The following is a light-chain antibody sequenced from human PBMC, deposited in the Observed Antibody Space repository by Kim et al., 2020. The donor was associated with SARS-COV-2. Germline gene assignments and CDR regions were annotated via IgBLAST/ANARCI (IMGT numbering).Light chain of an antibody. CDR2: DAT. CDR1: QSVSSN. J-gene: IGKJ4*01. CDR3: QQYNDWPLT. V-gene: IGKV3-15*01. Sequence: IVMTQSPAPLSVSPGETATLSCRASQSVSSNLTWYQQKPGQGPRLLIYDATTRATGVPARFSGSGSGTEFTLTISSLQSEDFAVYYCQQYNDWPLTFGGGTKLEI.